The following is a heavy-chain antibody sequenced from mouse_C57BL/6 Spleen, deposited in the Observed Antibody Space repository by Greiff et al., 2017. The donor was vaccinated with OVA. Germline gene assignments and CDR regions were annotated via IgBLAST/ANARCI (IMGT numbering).Heavy chain of an antibody. CDR1: GYTFTSYW. V-gene: IGHV1-55*01. J-gene: IGHJ4*01. CDR2: IYPGSGST. D-gene: IGHD2-5*01. CDR3: ARDSNLYYYARDY. Sequence: VQLQQPGAELVKPGASVKMSCKASGYTFTSYWITWVKQRPGQGLEWIGDIYPGSGSTNYNEKFKSKATLTVDTSSSTAYMQLSSLTSEDSAVYYCARDSNLYYYARDYWGQGTSVTVSS.